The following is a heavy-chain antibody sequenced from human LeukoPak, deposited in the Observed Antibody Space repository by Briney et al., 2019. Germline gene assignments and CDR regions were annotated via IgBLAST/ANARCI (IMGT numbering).Heavy chain of an antibody. D-gene: IGHD4-23*01. Sequence: PGGSLRLSCAASGFTFSAYWMSWVRQAPGKGLEWVANIKQDGSDKYYVDSVKGRFTISRDNAKNSLYLQMNSLRAEDTVVYYCARKTVVGSYFDYWGQGTPVTVSS. CDR2: IKQDGSDK. J-gene: IGHJ4*02. V-gene: IGHV3-7*03. CDR1: GFTFSAYW. CDR3: ARKTVVGSYFDY.